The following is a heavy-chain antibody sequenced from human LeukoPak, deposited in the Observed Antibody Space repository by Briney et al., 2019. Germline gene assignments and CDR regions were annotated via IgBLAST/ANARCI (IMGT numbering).Heavy chain of an antibody. CDR3: AKSNGYGLVDI. V-gene: IGHV3-7*03. Sequence: GGSLRLSCVASGFTFSSYWMSWVRQAPGKGLEWVASIKQDGSEKYYVDSVKGRFTISRDNAKNSLYLQMNSLRAEDTAVYYCAKSNGYGLVDIWGQGTMVTVSS. CDR2: IKQDGSEK. CDR1: GFTFSSYW. J-gene: IGHJ3*02. D-gene: IGHD3-10*01.